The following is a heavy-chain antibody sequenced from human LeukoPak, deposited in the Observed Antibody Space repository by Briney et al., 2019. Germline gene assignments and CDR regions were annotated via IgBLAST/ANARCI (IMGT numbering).Heavy chain of an antibody. V-gene: IGHV3-9*01. J-gene: IGHJ4*02. CDR3: ARDFGAYCGGDCL. Sequence: GGSLRLSCAASGFTFDDYAMHWVRQAPGKGLEWVSGISWNSGSIGYADSVKGRFTISRDSAKNSLYLQMNSLRAEDTAVYYCARDFGAYCGGDCLWGQGTLVTVSS. D-gene: IGHD2-21*01. CDR1: GFTFDDYA. CDR2: ISWNSGSI.